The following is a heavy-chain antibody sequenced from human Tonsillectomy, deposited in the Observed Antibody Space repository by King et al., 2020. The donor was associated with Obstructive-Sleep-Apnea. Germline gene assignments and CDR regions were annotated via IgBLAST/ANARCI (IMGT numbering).Heavy chain of an antibody. CDR1: GFTFSSYG. Sequence: QVQLVESGGGVVQPGRSLRLSCAASGFTFSSYGMHWVRQVPGKGLEWVAVIWYDGSNKYYADSVKGRFTISRDNSKNTLYLQMNSLRAEDTAVYYCARDWVNRYDILTGHYIYYYGMDVWGQGTTVTVSS. J-gene: IGHJ6*02. CDR2: IWYDGSNK. D-gene: IGHD3-9*01. CDR3: ARDWVNRYDILTGHYIYYYGMDV. V-gene: IGHV3-33*01.